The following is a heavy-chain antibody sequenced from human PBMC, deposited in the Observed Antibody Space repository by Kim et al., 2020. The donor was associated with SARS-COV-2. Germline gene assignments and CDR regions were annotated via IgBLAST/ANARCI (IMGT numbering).Heavy chain of an antibody. J-gene: IGHJ6*02. CDR3: AREYPLVGATGYYYYGMDV. V-gene: IGHV3-30*01. D-gene: IGHD1-26*01. Sequence: GRFTIARDNSKNTLYLQMNSLRAEDTAVYYCAREYPLVGATGYYYYGMDVWGQGTTVTVSS.